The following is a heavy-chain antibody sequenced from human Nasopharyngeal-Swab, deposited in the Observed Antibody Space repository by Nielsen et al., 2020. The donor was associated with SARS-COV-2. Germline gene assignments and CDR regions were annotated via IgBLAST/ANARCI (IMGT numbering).Heavy chain of an antibody. D-gene: IGHD6-13*01. V-gene: IGHV3-33*01. CDR3: ARDFGIAAAGSDVDY. CDR1: GFTFSSYG. Sequence: GESLKISCAASGFTFSSYGMHWVRQAPGKGLERVAVIWYDGSNKYYADSVKGRFTISRDNSKNTLYLQMNSLRAEDTAVYYCARDFGIAAAGSDVDYWGQGTLVTVSS. CDR2: IWYDGSNK. J-gene: IGHJ4*02.